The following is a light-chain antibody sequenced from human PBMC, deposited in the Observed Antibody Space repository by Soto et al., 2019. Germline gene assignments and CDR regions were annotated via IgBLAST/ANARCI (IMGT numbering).Light chain of an antibody. V-gene: IGLV2-8*01. J-gene: IGLJ1*01. CDR2: EVN. CDR1: RSDVGAYNY. Sequence: QSVLTQPPSASGSPGQSVAISCTGTRSDVGAYNYVSWYQQHPGKAPKLMIYEVNKRPSGVPDRFSGSKSGNTASLTVSGLQAEGEADYYCSSYAGSSNVFGTGTKVTVL. CDR3: SSYAGSSNV.